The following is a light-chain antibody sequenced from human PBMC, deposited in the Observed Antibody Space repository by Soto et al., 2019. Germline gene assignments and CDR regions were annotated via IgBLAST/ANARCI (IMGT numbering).Light chain of an antibody. CDR1: QSVSSSY. CDR2: ATS. J-gene: IGKJ1*01. V-gene: IGKV3-20*01. CDR3: QQYGSSPRT. Sequence: EIVLTQSPGTLSLSPGERATLSCRASQSVSSSYLDWYQQKPGQAPRLLIYATSSRATGIPDRFSGSGSGTDFTLTISRLEPEDFALYYCQQYGSSPRTFGQGTKVEIK.